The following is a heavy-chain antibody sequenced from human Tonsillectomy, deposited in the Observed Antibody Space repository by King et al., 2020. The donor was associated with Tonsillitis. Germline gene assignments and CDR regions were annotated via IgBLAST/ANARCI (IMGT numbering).Heavy chain of an antibody. CDR3: ARDQKYYFDSSDRYFDL. V-gene: IGHV4-59*01. J-gene: IGHJ2*01. Sequence: QLQESGPGLVKPSETLSLTCSVSGGSISSYYWSWIRQPPGKGLEWIGYIYYSGSTNYNPSLKSRLTISVDTSKNQFSLKLSSVTAADTAVYYCARDQKYYFDSSDRYFDLWVRGTLVTVSS. D-gene: IGHD3-22*01. CDR2: IYYSGST. CDR1: GGSISSYY.